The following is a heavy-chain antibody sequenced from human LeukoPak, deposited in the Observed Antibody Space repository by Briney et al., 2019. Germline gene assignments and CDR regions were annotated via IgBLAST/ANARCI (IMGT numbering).Heavy chain of an antibody. V-gene: IGHV1-8*02. J-gene: IGHJ4*02. CDR3: ARSPSGCGGSCYFDY. CDR2: MNPNSGNT. D-gene: IGHD2-15*01. CDR1: GGTFSSYA. Sequence: ASVKVSCKASGGTFSSYAISWVRQAPGQGLEWMGWMNPNSGNTGYAQKFQGRVTMTRNTSISTAYMELSSLRSEDTAVYYCARSPSGCGGSCYFDYWGQGTLVTVSS.